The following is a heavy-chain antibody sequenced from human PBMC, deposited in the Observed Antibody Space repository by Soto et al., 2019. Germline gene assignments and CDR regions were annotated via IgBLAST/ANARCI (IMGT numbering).Heavy chain of an antibody. J-gene: IGHJ3*02. D-gene: IGHD2-21*02. CDR3: ARHVVVTAHDAFDI. CDR2: IYYSGTT. V-gene: IGHV4-39*01. CDR1: GGSISSSSYC. Sequence: QLQLQESGPGLVKPSETLSLPCTVSGGSISSSSYCWGWIRQPTGRGLEWIGSIYYSGTTYYNPSVKSRVTISVDTPKNQISLKLSSVTAVDTSVYDFARHVVVTAHDAFDIWGQGTMVTVSS.